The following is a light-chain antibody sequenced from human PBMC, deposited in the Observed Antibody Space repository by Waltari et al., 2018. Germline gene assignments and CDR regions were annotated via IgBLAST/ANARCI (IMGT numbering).Light chain of an antibody. CDR3: YSTDGGGTHNGV. CDR2: EDT. J-gene: IGLJ3*02. CDR1: ALPRKY. Sequence: SYELTQPPSVSVSPGQTARITCSGSALPRKYAFWYQQKSGQAPVLVIYEDTKRPSGNPERFSGSTSGTTNTLTIIGAQVEDDADYYCYSTDGGGTHNGVFGGGTKLTVL. V-gene: IGLV3-10*01.